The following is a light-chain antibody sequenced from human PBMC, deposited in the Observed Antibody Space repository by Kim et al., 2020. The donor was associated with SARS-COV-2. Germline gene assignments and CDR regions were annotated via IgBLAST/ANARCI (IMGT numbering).Light chain of an antibody. Sequence: DIQMTQSPSTLSASVGDRVTITCRASQSVSSWLAWYQQKPGKAPKLLIYKASTLEGGVPSRFSGRGSGTEFTLTINSLQPDDFATYSCQQYDNPPYTLGQGTKLEI. J-gene: IGKJ2*01. CDR1: QSVSSW. CDR2: KAS. CDR3: QQYDNPPYT. V-gene: IGKV1-5*03.